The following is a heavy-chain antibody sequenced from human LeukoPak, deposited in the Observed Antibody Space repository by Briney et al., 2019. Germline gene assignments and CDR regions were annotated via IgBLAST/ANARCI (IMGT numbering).Heavy chain of an antibody. V-gene: IGHV3-21*01. D-gene: IGHD2-15*01. J-gene: IGHJ4*02. Sequence: GRSLRLSCAASGFTFSSYAMHWVRQAPGKGLEWVSSISSSSSYIYYADSVKGRFTISRDNAKNSLYLQMNSLGAEDTAVYYCAREYCSGGSCLSRYFDYWGQGTLVTVSS. CDR1: GFTFSSYA. CDR2: ISSSSSYI. CDR3: AREYCSGGSCLSRYFDY.